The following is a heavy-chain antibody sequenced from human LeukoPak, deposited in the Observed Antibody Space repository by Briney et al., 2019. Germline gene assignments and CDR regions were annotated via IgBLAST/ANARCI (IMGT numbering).Heavy chain of an antibody. D-gene: IGHD2-8*01. V-gene: IGHV1-69*13. Sequence: GASVKVSCKASGGTFSSYAINWVRQAPGQGLEWMGGIIPIFDTANYAQKFQGRVTITADESTSTAYMELSSLRSDDTAVYYCAREGPNGAALDYWGQGTLVTVSS. CDR2: IIPIFDTA. CDR1: GGTFSSYA. CDR3: AREGPNGAALDY. J-gene: IGHJ4*02.